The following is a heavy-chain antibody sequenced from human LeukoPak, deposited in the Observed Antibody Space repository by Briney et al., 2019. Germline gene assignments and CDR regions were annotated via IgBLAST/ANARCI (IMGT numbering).Heavy chain of an antibody. D-gene: IGHD3-16*01. V-gene: IGHV3-20*04. CDR3: ARDCLGRSISVPQCDL. Sequence: GGSLRLSCATSGFTFVDYGLSWVRRAPGKGLEWLCAINYNGAVTDYADSVKGRFTISRDNAKNSLYLRMDSLRAEDTALYYCARDCLGRSISVPQCDLWGGGTVHSVPS. CDR2: INYNGAVT. CDR1: GFTFVDYG. J-gene: IGHJ4*02.